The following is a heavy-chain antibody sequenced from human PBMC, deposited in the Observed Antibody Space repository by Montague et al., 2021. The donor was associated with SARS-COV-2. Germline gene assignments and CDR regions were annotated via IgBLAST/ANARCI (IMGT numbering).Heavy chain of an antibody. Sequence: SETLSLTCTISGGSMRRYYWTWIRQLPGKELEWIGSIYDSGGARYNPSLKSRVSISVDASKNQFSLRVTSVTAADTAVYFCARRGTGNYEILDHWGQGILVTVSS. CDR3: ARRGTGNYEILDH. V-gene: IGHV4-59*01. D-gene: IGHD3-3*01. J-gene: IGHJ4*02. CDR2: IYDSGGA. CDR1: GGSMRRYY.